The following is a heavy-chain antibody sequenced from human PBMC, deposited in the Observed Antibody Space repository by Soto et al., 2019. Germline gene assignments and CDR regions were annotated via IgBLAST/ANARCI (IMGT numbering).Heavy chain of an antibody. D-gene: IGHD1-26*01. J-gene: IGHJ4*02. CDR3: AREKTVGGIRPDN. CDR2: VSHDGINT. V-gene: IGHV3-30-3*01. CDR1: GFTFTNYP. Sequence: QVQLVESGGGVVQPGRSLRLSCAASGFTFTNYPMHWVRQAPGKGLEWVAVVSHDGINTYYADSVKGRFTISRDNSKNNLYLQLNSLRTEDTAVFYCAREKTVGGIRPDNWGQGTLVTVSS.